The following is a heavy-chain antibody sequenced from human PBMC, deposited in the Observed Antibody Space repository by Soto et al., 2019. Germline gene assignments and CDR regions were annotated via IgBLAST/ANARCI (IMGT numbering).Heavy chain of an antibody. Sequence: QVQLQESGPGVVKPSGTLSLTCGVSGGSISSDYWWAWVRQSPGRGLEWIGEIFHSGSTHYNPSLESPVSMSVEIVNNHFSLKLMAVTAANTAVYYCARGSQMWSQVYYGMDVWGQGTTVTVSS. D-gene: IGHD2-21*01. J-gene: IGHJ6*02. CDR1: GGSISSDYW. CDR3: ARGSQMWSQVYYGMDV. CDR2: IFHSGST. V-gene: IGHV4-4*02.